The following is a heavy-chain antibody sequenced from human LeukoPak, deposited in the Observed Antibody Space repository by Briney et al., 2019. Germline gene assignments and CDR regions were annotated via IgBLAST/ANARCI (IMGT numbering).Heavy chain of an antibody. J-gene: IGHJ5*02. Sequence: ASVKVSCKASGYTFTSYYMHWVRQAPGQGLEWMGWINPNSGGTNYAQKFQGRVTMTRDTSISTAYMELSRLRSDDTAVYYCARAYSGSYYSLYNWFDPWGQGTLVTVSS. V-gene: IGHV1-2*02. CDR1: GYTFTSYY. CDR3: ARAYSGSYYSLYNWFDP. D-gene: IGHD1-26*01. CDR2: INPNSGGT.